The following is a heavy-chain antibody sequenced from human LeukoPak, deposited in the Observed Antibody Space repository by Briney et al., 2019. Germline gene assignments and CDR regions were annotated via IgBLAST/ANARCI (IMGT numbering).Heavy chain of an antibody. V-gene: IGHV4-61*05. CDR3: ARGALLWFGGRMEYYFDY. CDR2: IYYSGTT. J-gene: IGHJ4*02. Sequence: SETLSLTCTVSGGSISSSSYYWGWIRQPPGKGLEWIGFIYYSGTTNYNPSLKSRVTISVDTSKNQFSLKPSSMTAADTAVYYCARGALLWFGGRMEYYFDYWGQGTLLTVSS. CDR1: GGSISSSSYY. D-gene: IGHD3-10*01.